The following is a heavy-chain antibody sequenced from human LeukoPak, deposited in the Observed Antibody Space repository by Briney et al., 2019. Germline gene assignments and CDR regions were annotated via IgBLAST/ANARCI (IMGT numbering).Heavy chain of an antibody. V-gene: IGHV1-18*01. CDR2: ISAYNGNT. J-gene: IGHJ3*02. D-gene: IGHD3-10*01. Sequence: ASVKVSCKASGYTFTSYGISWVRQAPGQGLEWMGWISAYNGNTNYAQKLQGRVTMTTDTSTSTAYMELRSLRSDDTAVYYCARDLSPRFGPDAFDIWGQGTMVTVSS. CDR1: GYTFTSYG. CDR3: ARDLSPRFGPDAFDI.